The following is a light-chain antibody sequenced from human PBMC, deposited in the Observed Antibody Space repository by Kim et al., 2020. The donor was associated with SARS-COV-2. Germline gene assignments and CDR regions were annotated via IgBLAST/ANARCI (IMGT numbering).Light chain of an antibody. Sequence: DIQMTQSPSSLSASVGDRVTITCQASQDISNYLNWYQQKPGKAPKLLIYDASNLETGVPSRFSGSGSGTDFTFTISSLQPEDIATYYCQQYDNLPWTCGQGTKVDIK. CDR3: QQYDNLPWT. CDR2: DAS. J-gene: IGKJ1*01. CDR1: QDISNY. V-gene: IGKV1-33*01.